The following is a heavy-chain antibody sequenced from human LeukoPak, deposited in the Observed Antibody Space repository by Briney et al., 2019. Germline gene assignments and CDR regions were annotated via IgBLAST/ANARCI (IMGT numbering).Heavy chain of an antibody. CDR2: ISGSGGST. V-gene: IGHV3-23*01. CDR1: GFTFSYYA. D-gene: IGHD6-19*01. Sequence: GGSLRLSCAASGFTFSYYAMSWVRQAPGKGLEWVSSISGSGGSTSYADSVKGRFTISRDNSKNTLYLQMNSLRAEDPAVYYCANPGRYSSGWVFPPCFDYWGQGTLVTVSS. J-gene: IGHJ4*02. CDR3: ANPGRYSSGWVFPPCFDY.